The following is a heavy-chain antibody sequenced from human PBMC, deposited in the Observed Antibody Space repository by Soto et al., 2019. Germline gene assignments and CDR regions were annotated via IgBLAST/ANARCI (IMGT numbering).Heavy chain of an antibody. Sequence: QVQLQESGPGLVKPSQTLSLTCTVSGGSISSGGYYWSWIRQHPGKGLEWIGYIYYSGSTYYNPSLQSRVTISVDTSKNQFSLKLSSVTAADTAVYYCARDGLTLLYYGSGSYPKKGVDVWGKGTTVTVSS. D-gene: IGHD3-10*01. V-gene: IGHV4-31*03. CDR3: ARDGLTLLYYGSGSYPKKGVDV. J-gene: IGHJ6*04. CDR1: GGSISSGGYY. CDR2: IYYSGST.